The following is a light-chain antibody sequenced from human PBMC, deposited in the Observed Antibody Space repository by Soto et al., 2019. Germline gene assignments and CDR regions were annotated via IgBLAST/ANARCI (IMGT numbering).Light chain of an antibody. Sequence: DIQMTQSPSTLSGSVGDRVTITCRASQTISSWLAWYQQKPGKAPKLLIYKASTLKSGVPSRFSGSGSGTEFTLTISSLQPDDFATYYCQQYHSYMTFGQGTRLEI. CDR1: QTISSW. CDR2: KAS. V-gene: IGKV1-5*03. J-gene: IGKJ5*01. CDR3: QQYHSYMT.